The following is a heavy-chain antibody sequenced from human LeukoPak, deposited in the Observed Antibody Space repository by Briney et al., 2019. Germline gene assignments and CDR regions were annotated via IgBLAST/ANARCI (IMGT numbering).Heavy chain of an antibody. Sequence: GGSLRLSCAASGFTFSSYAMHWVRQAPGKGLEWVAVISYDGSNKYYADSVKGRFTISRDNSKNTLYLQMNSLRAEDTAVYYCARAGVGSSWFDYWGQEPWSPSPQ. CDR3: ARAGVGSSWFDY. CDR1: GFTFSSYA. V-gene: IGHV3-30*04. CDR2: ISYDGSNK. J-gene: IGHJ4*01. D-gene: IGHD6-13*01.